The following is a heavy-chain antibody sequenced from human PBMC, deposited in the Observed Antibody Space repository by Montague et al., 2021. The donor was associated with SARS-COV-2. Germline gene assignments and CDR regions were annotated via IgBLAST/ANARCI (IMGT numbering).Heavy chain of an antibody. V-gene: IGHV4-61*02. CDR2: MFTSGST. Sequence: TLSLTCTVSGASISNLTYSWGWIRQPAGKELEWIGRMFTSGSTTYNPSLKSRVTISVDTSKNQFSLRLNSVTAADTAVYYCVREGGSMTFDYWGQGILVTVSS. J-gene: IGHJ4*02. CDR3: VREGGSMTFDY. D-gene: IGHD1-26*01. CDR1: GASISNLTYS.